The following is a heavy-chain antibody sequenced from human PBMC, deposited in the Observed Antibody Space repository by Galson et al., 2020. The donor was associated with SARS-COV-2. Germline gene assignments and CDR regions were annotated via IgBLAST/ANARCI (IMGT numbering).Heavy chain of an antibody. V-gene: IGHV4-59*01. CDR2: VSESGSH. J-gene: IGHJ6*03. CDR3: ARGPTPDRENHHYFYYMDF. CDR1: SGSIRSSY. Sequence: SETLSLTCTVPSGSIRSSYWSWVRQPQGRGLEWIGYVSESGSHDLNPSLESRVTISLDTSKNEITLKLTSVAAADTAVYYCARGPTPDRENHHYFYYMDFWVKGATVTVSS. D-gene: IGHD2-2*01.